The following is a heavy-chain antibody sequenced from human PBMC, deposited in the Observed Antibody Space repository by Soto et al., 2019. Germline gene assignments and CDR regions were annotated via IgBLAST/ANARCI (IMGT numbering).Heavy chain of an antibody. V-gene: IGHV3-30-3*01. CDR3: ARDPLPNAYCLSTFCYRLPWFDP. D-gene: IGHD2-2*01. J-gene: IGHJ5*02. CDR1: GFTFSSYA. Sequence: QVQLVESGGGVVQPGRSLRLSCAASGFTFSSYAMHWVRQAPGKGLEWVAVISYDGSNKYYADSVKGRFTISRDNSKNTLYLQMHSLRPEDTAAYYCARDPLPNAYCLSTFCYRLPWFDPWGQGTLVTVS. CDR2: ISYDGSNK.